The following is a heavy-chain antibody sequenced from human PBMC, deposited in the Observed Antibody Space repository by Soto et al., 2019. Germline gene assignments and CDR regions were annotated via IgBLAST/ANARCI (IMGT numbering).Heavy chain of an antibody. CDR2: MNPNSGNT. CDR1: GYTFTSYD. V-gene: IGHV1-8*01. D-gene: IGHD2-8*02. J-gene: IGHJ3*02. CDR3: ASRLVFHAFDI. Sequence: QVQLVQSGAEVKKPGASVKVSCKASGYTFTSYDINWVRQATGQGLEWMGWMNPNSGNTGYAQKFQGRVTLPRNTATSTAYAELCSLTSVDTAVYYCASRLVFHAFDIWGQGTMVTVSP.